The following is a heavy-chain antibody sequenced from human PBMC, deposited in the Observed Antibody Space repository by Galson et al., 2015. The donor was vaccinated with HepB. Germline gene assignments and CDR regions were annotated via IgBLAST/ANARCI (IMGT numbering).Heavy chain of an antibody. CDR1: GGTFSSYA. D-gene: IGHD3-9*01. V-gene: IGHV1-69*06. Sequence: SVKVSCKASGGTFSSYAISWVRQAPGQGLEWMGGIIPIFGTANYAQKFQGRVTITADKSTSTAYMELSSLRSEDTAVYYCARVPTHYDILTCYYHYIDYWGQGTLVTVSS. CDR3: ARVPTHYDILTCYYHYIDY. CDR2: IIPIFGTA. J-gene: IGHJ4*02.